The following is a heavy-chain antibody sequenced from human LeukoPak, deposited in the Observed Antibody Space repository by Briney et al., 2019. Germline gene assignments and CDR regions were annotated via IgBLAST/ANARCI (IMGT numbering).Heavy chain of an antibody. CDR2: ISSSGNTR. CDR1: GFTFSDYY. J-gene: IGHJ5*02. CDR3: ATDPKGFDP. V-gene: IGHV3-11*01. Sequence: GGSLRLSCAASGFTFSDYYMSWIPQAPGKGLEWGSYISSSGNTRYYADSVKGRFTISRDNAKNSLYLQMDSLRAEDTAVYYCATDPKGFDPWGQGTLVTVSS.